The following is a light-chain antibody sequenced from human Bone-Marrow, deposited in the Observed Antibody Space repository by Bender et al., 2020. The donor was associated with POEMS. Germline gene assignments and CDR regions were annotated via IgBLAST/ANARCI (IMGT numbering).Light chain of an antibody. Sequence: QSALTQPASVSGSPGQSIAISCTGTSSDVGAYNYVSWYQHHPGKAPTLMIYDVSKRPSGVPDRFSGSKSGNTASLTISGLQAEDEADYYCSSYATSFGVIFGGGTKVTVL. J-gene: IGLJ2*01. CDR1: SSDVGAYNY. CDR3: SSYATSFGVI. CDR2: DVS. V-gene: IGLV2-14*03.